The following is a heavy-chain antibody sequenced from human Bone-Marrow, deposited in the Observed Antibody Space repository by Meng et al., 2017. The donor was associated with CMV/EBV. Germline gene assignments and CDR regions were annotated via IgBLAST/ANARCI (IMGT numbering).Heavy chain of an antibody. Sequence: GGSLRLSCAASGFTFSSYWMSWVRQAPGKGLEWVANIKQDGSEKYYVDSVKGRFTISRDNAKNSLYLQMNSLRAEDTAVYYCARGPTIVVVPAAVYFQHWGQGTRVTGSS. CDR2: IKQDGSEK. CDR3: ARGPTIVVVPAAVYFQH. J-gene: IGHJ1*01. V-gene: IGHV3-7*01. CDR1: GFTFSSYW. D-gene: IGHD2-2*01.